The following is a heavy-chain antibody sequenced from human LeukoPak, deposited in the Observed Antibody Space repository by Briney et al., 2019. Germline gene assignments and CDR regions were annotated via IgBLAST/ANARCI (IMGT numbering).Heavy chain of an antibody. CDR3: ARAGVVPAPDAFDI. J-gene: IGHJ3*02. V-gene: IGHV1-3*01. CDR1: GYTFTSYA. Sequence: ASVKVSGKASGYTFTSYAMHWVRQAPGQRLEWMGWINAGNGNTKYSQKFQGRVTITRDTSASTAYMELSSLRSEDTAVYYCARAGVVPAPDAFDIWGQGTMVTVSS. CDR2: INAGNGNT. D-gene: IGHD2-2*01.